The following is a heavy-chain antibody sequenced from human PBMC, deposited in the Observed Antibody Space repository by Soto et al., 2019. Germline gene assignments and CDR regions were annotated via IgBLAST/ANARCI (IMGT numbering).Heavy chain of an antibody. CDR1: GGSFSGYY. CDR2: INHSGST. D-gene: IGHD3-3*01. J-gene: IGHJ4*02. Sequence: QVQLQQWGAGLLKPSETLSLTCAVYGGSFSGYYWSWIRQPPGKGLEWIGEINHSGSTNYNPSLKRRVTISVDTSKNQFSPKLSSVTAADTAVYYCARGNDFWSGSYFDYWGQGTLVTVSS. CDR3: ARGNDFWSGSYFDY. V-gene: IGHV4-34*01.